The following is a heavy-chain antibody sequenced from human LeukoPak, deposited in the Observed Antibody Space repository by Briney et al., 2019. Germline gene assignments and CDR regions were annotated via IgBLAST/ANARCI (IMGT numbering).Heavy chain of an antibody. D-gene: IGHD6-19*01. J-gene: IGHJ6*02. CDR3: ARDFGGYSSGWSDV. V-gene: IGHV7-4-1*02. Sequence: ASVKVSCKASGGTFSSYAMNWVRQAPGQGLEWMGWINTNTGNPTYAQGFTGRFVFSLDTSVSTAYLQISSLKAEDTAVYYCARDFGGYSSGWSDVWGQGTTVTVSS. CDR2: INTNTGNP. CDR1: GGTFSSYA.